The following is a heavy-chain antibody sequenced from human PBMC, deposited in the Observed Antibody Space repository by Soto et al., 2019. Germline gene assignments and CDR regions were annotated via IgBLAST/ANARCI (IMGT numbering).Heavy chain of an antibody. CDR1: SGDFY. CDR3: ACQAYHVLHDYFPGTDV. D-gene: IGHD4-17*01. J-gene: IGHJ6*02. CDR2: IHYSGSN. Sequence: SGDFYGRCIIKTQGKGLEWIGYIHYSGSNKSNPSLKSRVTISVDTSRNQVSLKLSSVTAADSAVYFCACQAYHVLHDYFPGTDVWGHGTTVPVS. V-gene: IGHV4-61*08.